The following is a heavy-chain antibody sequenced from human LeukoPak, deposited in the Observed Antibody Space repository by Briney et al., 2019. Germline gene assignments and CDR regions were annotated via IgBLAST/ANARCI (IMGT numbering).Heavy chain of an antibody. D-gene: IGHD6-19*01. CDR3: ARDFQWRPFDY. V-gene: IGHV3-33*01. CDR2: IWNDGSNK. CDR1: GFTFSNHG. J-gene: IGHJ4*02. Sequence: PGGSLRLFCEASGFTFSNHGMHWVRQAPGKGLEWVALIWNDGSNKYYGDSVKGRFTISRDNTNNTIHLHMNSLRAEDTAMYYCARDFQWRPFDYWGQGTLVTVSS.